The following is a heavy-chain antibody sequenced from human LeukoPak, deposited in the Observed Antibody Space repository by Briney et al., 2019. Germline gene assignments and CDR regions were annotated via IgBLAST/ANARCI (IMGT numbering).Heavy chain of an antibody. CDR1: GGSISSYY. D-gene: IGHD2-21*01. CDR3: ARIYCGGDCSIFDI. V-gene: IGHV4-59*01. CDR2: IYYSGST. Sequence: SETLSLXCTVSGGSISSYYWSWIRQPPGKGLEWIGYIYYSGSTNYNPSLKSRVTISVDTSKNQFSLKLSSVTAADTAVYYCARIYCGGDCSIFDIWGQGTMVTVSS. J-gene: IGHJ3*02.